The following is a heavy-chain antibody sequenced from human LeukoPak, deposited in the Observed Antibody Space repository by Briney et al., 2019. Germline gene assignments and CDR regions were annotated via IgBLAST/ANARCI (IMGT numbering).Heavy chain of an antibody. CDR3: AKSGYNRFDY. Sequence: GGSLRLSCVASGFTFSSYAMSWVRQAPGKGLESVSAISGSGSSGGSTYYADSVKGRFTISRDNSKNTLYLQMNSLRAEDTAVYYCAKSGYNRFDYWGQGTLVTVSS. CDR1: GFTFSSYA. D-gene: IGHD5-24*01. J-gene: IGHJ4*02. V-gene: IGHV3-23*01. CDR2: ISGSGSSGGST.